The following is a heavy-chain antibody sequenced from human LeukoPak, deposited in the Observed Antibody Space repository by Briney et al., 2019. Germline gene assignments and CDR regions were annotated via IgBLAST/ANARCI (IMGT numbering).Heavy chain of an antibody. V-gene: IGHV3-72*01. J-gene: IGHJ4*02. CDR2: IRNKAESNTT. Sequence: GGSLRLSCAASGFTFSDHYMDWLRQAPGKGLEWVRRIRNKAESNTTEYAASVTGRFTISRDDSKNSLYLQMNSLKAGDTAVYYCASGNYDGSGYYYFAYWGQGTLVTVSS. CDR1: GFTFSDHY. CDR3: ASGNYDGSGYYYFAY. D-gene: IGHD3-22*01.